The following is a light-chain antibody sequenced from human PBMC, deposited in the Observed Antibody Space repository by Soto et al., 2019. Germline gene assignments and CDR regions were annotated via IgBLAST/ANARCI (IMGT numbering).Light chain of an antibody. CDR1: QDIRDD. V-gene: IGKV1-17*01. CDR2: AAS. J-gene: IGKJ1*01. Sequence: HMTHSPASLSASELYRVTITFLSSQDIRDDLVWHQQKPGKAPKRLIYAASSLQSGVPSRFSGSGSGTEFTLTISSLQPEDFATYYCLQHNTYPWTFGQGTKVDIK. CDR3: LQHNTYPWT.